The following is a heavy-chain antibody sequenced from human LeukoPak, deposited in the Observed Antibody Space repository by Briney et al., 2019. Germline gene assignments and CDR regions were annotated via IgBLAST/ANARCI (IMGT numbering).Heavy chain of an antibody. J-gene: IGHJ4*02. CDR1: GGSISNYY. CDR3: ARRPPSYSDNSGTYYLGGFDY. V-gene: IGHV4-59*04. Sequence: PSETLSLTCTVSGGSISNYYWSWIRQPPGKGLEWIESIYHSGSTSYNPSLKSRLTISVDTSKNQFSLNLNSVTAADTAVYYCARRPPSYSDNSGTYYLGGFDYWGQGTLVTVSS. CDR2: IYHSGST. D-gene: IGHD3-10*01.